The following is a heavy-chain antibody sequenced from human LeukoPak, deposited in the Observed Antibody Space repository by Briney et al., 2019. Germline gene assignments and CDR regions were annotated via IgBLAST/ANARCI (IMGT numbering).Heavy chain of an antibody. CDR2: ISYSGST. V-gene: IGHV4-39*01. CDR1: GGSISSSSYY. Sequence: PSETLSLTCTVSGGSISSSSYYWDWIRQPPGKGLEWIGSISYSGSTYYSPSLKSRVTISVDTSKNQFSLKLSSVSAADTALYYCARFRGAVAARRGYFDYWGQGTLVTVSS. J-gene: IGHJ4*02. CDR3: ARFRGAVAARRGYFDY. D-gene: IGHD6-6*01.